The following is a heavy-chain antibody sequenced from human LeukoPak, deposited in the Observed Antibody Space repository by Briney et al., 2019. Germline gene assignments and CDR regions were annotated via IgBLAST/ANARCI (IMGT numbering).Heavy chain of an antibody. J-gene: IGHJ4*02. CDR3: AAGTCSGGSCYNHYFDY. V-gene: IGHV3-23*01. CDR1: EFSVSSNY. D-gene: IGHD2-15*01. CDR2: ISGSGGST. Sequence: PGGSLRLSCAVSEFSVSSNYMNWVRQDPGKGLEWVSAISGSGGSTYYADSVKGRFTISRDNSKNTLYLQMNSLRAEDTAVYYCAAGTCSGGSCYNHYFDYWGQGTLVTVSS.